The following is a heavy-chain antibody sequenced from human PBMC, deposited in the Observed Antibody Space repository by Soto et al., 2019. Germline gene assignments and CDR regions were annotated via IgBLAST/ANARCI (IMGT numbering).Heavy chain of an antibody. D-gene: IGHD3-22*01. CDR2: ISRSGGII. Sequence: QVQLVESGGGLVKPGGSLRLSCAASGFTFSDYYMSWIRQAPGKGLEWVSYISRSGGIIYYADSVKGRFTISMDNAKDSLYLQMTSMRAEDTALDYCARDLDYFDSSGCFRYWAEGTLVTVSA. CDR3: ARDLDYFDSSGCFRY. J-gene: IGHJ4*02. V-gene: IGHV3-11*01. CDR1: GFTFSDYY.